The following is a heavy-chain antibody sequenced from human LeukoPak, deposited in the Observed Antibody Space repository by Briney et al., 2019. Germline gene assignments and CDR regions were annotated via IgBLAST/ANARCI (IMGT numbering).Heavy chain of an antibody. D-gene: IGHD3-16*01. V-gene: IGHV3-11*04. CDR1: GFTFSDYY. CDR2: ISSSGSTI. Sequence: GGSLRLSCAASGFTFSDYYMSWIRQAPGKGLEWVSYISSSGSTIYYADSVKGRFTISRDNAKNSLYLQMNSLRAEDTAVYYCASQISCYVYITAFDIWAIGTMVTVS. CDR3: ASQISCYVYITAFDI. J-gene: IGHJ3*02.